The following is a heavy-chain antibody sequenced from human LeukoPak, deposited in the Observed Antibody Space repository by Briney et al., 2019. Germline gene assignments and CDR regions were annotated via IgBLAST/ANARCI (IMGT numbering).Heavy chain of an antibody. CDR3: ARQTGSGLFTLP. V-gene: IGHV4-39*01. Sequence: SETLSLTCTVSGVSISSSNSYWGWIRQPPGKGLEWIGSIYYSGNTYYNASLKSQVSISIDTSKNQFSLRLTSVTAADTAVYYCARQTGSGLFTLPGGQGTLVTVSS. D-gene: IGHD3/OR15-3a*01. CDR2: IYYSGNT. J-gene: IGHJ4*02. CDR1: GVSISSSNSY.